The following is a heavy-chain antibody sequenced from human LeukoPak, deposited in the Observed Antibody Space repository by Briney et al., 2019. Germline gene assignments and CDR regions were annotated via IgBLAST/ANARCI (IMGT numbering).Heavy chain of an antibody. J-gene: IGHJ3*02. CDR3: TKSRSSWSDDTFDI. V-gene: IGHV3-21*01. CDR1: GFTFSGYG. D-gene: IGHD6-13*01. Sequence: GGSLRLSCAASGFTFSGYGMFWVRQAPRKGLEWISSISIGGTYIYYADSVKGRFTISRNNAKNSLYLQMNSLRADDTAVYYCTKSRSSWSDDTFDIWGQGTMVTVSS. CDR2: ISIGGTYI.